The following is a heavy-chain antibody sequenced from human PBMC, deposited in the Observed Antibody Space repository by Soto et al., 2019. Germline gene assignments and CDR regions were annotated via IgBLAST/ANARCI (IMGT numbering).Heavy chain of an antibody. Sequence: SVKVSCKASGGTFSSYTISGVRQAPGQGLEWMGRIIPILGIANYAQKFQGRVTITADKSTSTAYMELSSLRSEDTAVYYCARVSAGRWFDPWGQGTLVTVSS. CDR2: IIPILGIA. J-gene: IGHJ5*02. CDR3: ARVSAGRWFDP. V-gene: IGHV1-69*02. D-gene: IGHD1-1*01. CDR1: GGTFSSYT.